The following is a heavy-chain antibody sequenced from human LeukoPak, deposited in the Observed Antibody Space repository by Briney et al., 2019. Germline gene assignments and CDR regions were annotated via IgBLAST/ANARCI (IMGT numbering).Heavy chain of an antibody. CDR2: ISGSGGST. Sequence: GGSLRLSCAASGFTFSSYAMSWVRQAPGKGLEWVSAISGSGGSTYYADSVKGRFTISRDNSKNTLYLQMNRLRAEDTAVYYCAKGGEDVLLWFGELLCYYYMDVWGKGTTVTVSS. J-gene: IGHJ6*03. V-gene: IGHV3-23*01. CDR3: AKGGEDVLLWFGELLCYYYMDV. CDR1: GFTFSSYA. D-gene: IGHD3-10*01.